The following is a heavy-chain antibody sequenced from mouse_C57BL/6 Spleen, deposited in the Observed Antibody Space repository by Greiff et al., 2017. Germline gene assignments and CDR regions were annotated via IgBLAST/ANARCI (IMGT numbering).Heavy chain of an antibody. CDR1: GYTFTSYW. D-gene: IGHD3-2*02. CDR2: IDPSDSYT. CDR3: ARRGAAQAWFAY. V-gene: IGHV1-50*01. J-gene: IGHJ3*01. Sequence: QVQLKQPGAELVKPGASVKLSCKASGYTFTSYWMQWVKQRPGQGLEWIGEIDPSDSYTNYNQKFKGKATLTVDTSSSTAYMQLSSLTSEDSAVYYCARRGAAQAWFAYWGQGTLVTVSA.